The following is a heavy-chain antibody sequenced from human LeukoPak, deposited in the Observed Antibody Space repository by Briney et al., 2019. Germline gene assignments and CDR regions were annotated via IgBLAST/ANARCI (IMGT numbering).Heavy chain of an antibody. V-gene: IGHV4-30-4*01. Sequence: SETLSLTCTVSGGSISGGDYYWSWIRQPPGKGLEWIGYIYYSGSTYCNPSLKSRVTISVDTSKNQFSLKLSSVTAADTAVYYCARSPITFGGTRQKSHFDYWGQGTLVTVSS. CDR1: GGSISGGDYY. CDR3: ARSPITFGGTRQKSHFDY. D-gene: IGHD3-16*01. CDR2: IYYSGST. J-gene: IGHJ4*02.